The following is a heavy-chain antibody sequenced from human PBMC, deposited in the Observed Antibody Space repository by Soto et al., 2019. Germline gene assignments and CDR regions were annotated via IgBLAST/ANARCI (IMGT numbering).Heavy chain of an antibody. CDR3: TREFFRYYYHSSGYYEAEY. CDR2: IRSKAYGGTT. J-gene: IGHJ4*02. Sequence: PGGSLRLSCTASGFTFGDYAMSWVRQAPGKGLEWVGFIRSKAYGGTTEYAASVKGRFTISRDDSKSIAYLQMNSLKTEDTAVYYCTREFFRYYYHSSGYYEAEYWGQGTLVTVSS. CDR1: GFTFGDYA. D-gene: IGHD3-22*01. V-gene: IGHV3-49*04.